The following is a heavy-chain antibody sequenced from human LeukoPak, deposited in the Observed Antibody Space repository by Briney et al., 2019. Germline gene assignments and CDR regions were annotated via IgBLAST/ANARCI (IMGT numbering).Heavy chain of an antibody. V-gene: IGHV4-34*01. J-gene: IGHJ6*02. Sequence: SETLSLTCAVYGGSFSGYYWSWIRQPPGKGLEWIGEINHSGSTNYNPSLKSRVTISVDTSKNQFSLKLSSVTAADTAVYYCARGYYGSGDVWGQGTTVTVSS. CDR3: ARGYYGSGDV. CDR2: INHSGST. CDR1: GGSFSGYY. D-gene: IGHD3-10*01.